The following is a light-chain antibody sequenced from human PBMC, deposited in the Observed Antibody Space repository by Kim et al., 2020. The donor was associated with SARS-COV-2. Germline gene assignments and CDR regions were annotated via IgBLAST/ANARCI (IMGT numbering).Light chain of an antibody. CDR3: NSRDSSGNHYV. J-gene: IGLJ1*01. Sequence: SSELTQDPAVSVALGQTVRITCQGDSLRSYYASWYQQKPGQAPVLVIYGKSNRPSGIPDRFSGSSSGNTASLTITGAQAEDEADYYCNSRDSSGNHYVFGPGTKVTVL. CDR2: GKS. V-gene: IGLV3-19*01. CDR1: SLRSYY.